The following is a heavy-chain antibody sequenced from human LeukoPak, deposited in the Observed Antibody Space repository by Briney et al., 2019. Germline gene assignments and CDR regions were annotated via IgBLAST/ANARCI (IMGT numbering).Heavy chain of an antibody. Sequence: PSETLSLTCNVSGNSMNKYQWSWIRQPPGKGLEWIGNIYTSGITNYNPSLKSRVTISVDTSKSQLSLKLRSVTAADTAVYYCARRVHMDVWGTGTTVSVSS. V-gene: IGHV4-4*09. CDR1: GNSMNKYQ. J-gene: IGHJ6*03. CDR3: ARRVHMDV. CDR2: IYTSGIT.